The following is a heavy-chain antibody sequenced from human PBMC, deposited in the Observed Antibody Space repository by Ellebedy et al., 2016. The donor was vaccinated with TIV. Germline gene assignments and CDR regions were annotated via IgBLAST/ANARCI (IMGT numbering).Heavy chain of an antibody. J-gene: IGHJ4*02. CDR2: ISRSGDSP. CDR1: GFTFSSYA. CDR3: AKDRFSSAWYGGYFDY. D-gene: IGHD6-19*01. Sequence: GESLKISCAASGFTFSSYAMSWVRQAPGKGLEWVATISRSGDSPHYADSVKGRFTISRDTSKNTLYLKMNSLIAEDTAVYYCAKDRFSSAWYGGYFDYWGQGTLVTVSS. V-gene: IGHV3-23*01.